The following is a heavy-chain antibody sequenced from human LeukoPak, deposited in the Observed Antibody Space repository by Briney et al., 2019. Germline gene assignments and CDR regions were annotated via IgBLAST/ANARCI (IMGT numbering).Heavy chain of an antibody. Sequence: GASVKVSCKASGYTFTGYYMHWVRQAPGQGLEWMGWINPNSGGTNYAQKFQGGVTMTRDTSISTAYMELSSLRSDDTAVYYCARGYYYDSSGYYAMYYFDYWGQGTQVTVSS. D-gene: IGHD3-22*01. CDR2: INPNSGGT. V-gene: IGHV1-2*02. J-gene: IGHJ4*02. CDR3: ARGYYYDSSGYYAMYYFDY. CDR1: GYTFTGYY.